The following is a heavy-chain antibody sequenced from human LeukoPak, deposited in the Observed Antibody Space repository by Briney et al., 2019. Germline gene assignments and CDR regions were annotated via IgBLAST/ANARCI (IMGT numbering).Heavy chain of an antibody. CDR3: AREDFGGTYYVIADH. Sequence: PGGSLRLSCAASGFTFSSYWMSWVRQAPGKGLEWVANIKQDGSEKYYVDPVKGRFTISRDNAKNSLCLQMNSLRAEDTAVYYCAREDFGGTYYVIADHWGQGTLVTVSS. CDR1: GFTFSSYW. V-gene: IGHV3-7*01. CDR2: IKQDGSEK. J-gene: IGHJ4*02. D-gene: IGHD1-26*01.